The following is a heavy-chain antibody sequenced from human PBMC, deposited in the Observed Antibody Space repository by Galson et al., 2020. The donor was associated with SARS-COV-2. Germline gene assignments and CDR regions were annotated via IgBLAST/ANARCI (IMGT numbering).Heavy chain of an antibody. CDR1: GFTVSSNY. CDR2: IYSGGST. V-gene: IGHV3-66*02. J-gene: IGHJ5*02. Sequence: GGSLRLSCAASGFTVSSNYMSWVRQAPGKGLEWVSVIYSGGSTYHADSVKGRFTISRDNSKNTLYLQMNSLRAEDTAVYYCARGFRGDWFDPWGQGTLVTVSS. D-gene: IGHD3-10*01. CDR3: ARGFRGDWFDP.